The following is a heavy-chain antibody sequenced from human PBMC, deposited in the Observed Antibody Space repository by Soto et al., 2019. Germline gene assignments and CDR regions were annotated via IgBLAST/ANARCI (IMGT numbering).Heavy chain of an antibody. D-gene: IGHD5-18*01. CDR1: GGTFSDFA. V-gene: IGHV1-69*06. J-gene: IGHJ6*02. Sequence: QVQLVQSGAEMRKPGSSLRVSCKASGGTFSDFAFSWVRQAPGQRLEWMVGIVPRFGSPNYAQKFGGRVTISEDTSTSTVYMEVSSLRFDDTAVYFCARDRIQFRFGKYSFNGMDVWGQGTTITVSS. CDR3: ARDRIQFRFGKYSFNGMDV. CDR2: IVPRFGSP.